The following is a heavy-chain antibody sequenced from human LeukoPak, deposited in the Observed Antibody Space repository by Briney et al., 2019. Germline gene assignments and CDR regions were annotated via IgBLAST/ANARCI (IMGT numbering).Heavy chain of an antibody. CDR2: INWNGGST. Sequence: GTGGSLRLSCAASGFMFDDYSMTWVRQAPGKGLEWVSSINWNGGSTAYADSVKGRFTISRDNAKNSLYLQMNSLRPEDTAFYFCAREEVANTAMDYYYYFYLDIWGKGTTVTVSS. CDR3: AREEVANTAMDYYYYFYLDI. CDR1: GFMFDDYS. J-gene: IGHJ6*03. V-gene: IGHV3-20*04. D-gene: IGHD5-18*01.